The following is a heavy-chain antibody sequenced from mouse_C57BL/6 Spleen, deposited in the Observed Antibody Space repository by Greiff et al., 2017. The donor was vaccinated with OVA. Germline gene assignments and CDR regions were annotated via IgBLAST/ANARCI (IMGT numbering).Heavy chain of an antibody. CDR3: ARGGDAMDY. J-gene: IGHJ4*01. V-gene: IGHV1-55*01. CDR1: GYTFTSYW. CDR2: IYPGSGST. Sequence: QVQLQQPGAELVQPGASVKMSCKASGYTFTSYWITWVKQRPGQGLEWLGDIYPGSGSTNYNEKFKSKDTLNVDTSSSTDYMQVSSLASEDSAVYNWARGGDAMDYWGQGTSVTVSS.